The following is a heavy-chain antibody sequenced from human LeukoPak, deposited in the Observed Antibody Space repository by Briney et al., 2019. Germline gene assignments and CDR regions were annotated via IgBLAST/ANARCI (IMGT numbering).Heavy chain of an antibody. CDR3: ARSAATGLLQNYFDY. V-gene: IGHV2-5*02. CDR2: IYWDDDK. D-gene: IGHD6-13*01. CDR1: AFSLSTSIVG. Sequence: SGPTLVKPTQTLTLTCTFSAFSLSTSIVGVSWIRQPPGKALEWLALIYWDDDKRYSPSLKSRLTITKDTSKNQVVLTMTNMDPVDTATYYCARSAATGLLQNYFDYWGQGTLVSVSS. J-gene: IGHJ4*02.